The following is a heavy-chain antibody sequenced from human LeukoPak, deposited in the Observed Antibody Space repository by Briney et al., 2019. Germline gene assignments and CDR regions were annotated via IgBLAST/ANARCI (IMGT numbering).Heavy chain of an antibody. CDR2: IRSSGSNI. CDR1: GFTFSSYE. J-gene: IGHJ4*02. Sequence: GGSLRLSCAASGFTFSSYEMNWVRQAPGKGLEWVSYIRSSGSNIYYEDSVKGRFTISRDNAKHSLYLQMNSLRAEDTAVYYCARLGLAVAPDYWGQGTLVTVSS. CDR3: ARLGLAVAPDY. D-gene: IGHD6-19*01. V-gene: IGHV3-48*03.